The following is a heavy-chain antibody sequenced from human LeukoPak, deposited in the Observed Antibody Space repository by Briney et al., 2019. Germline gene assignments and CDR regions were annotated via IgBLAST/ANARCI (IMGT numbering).Heavy chain of an antibody. D-gene: IGHD3-10*01. V-gene: IGHV3-30*04. Sequence: PGGSLRLSCAASGFTFSSYAMHWVRQAPGKGLEWVAVISYDGSNKYYADSVKGRFTISRDNSKNTLYLQMNSLRAEDTAVYYCAKGRGSWSYYYYGMDVWGKGTTVTVSS. CDR3: AKGRGSWSYYYYGMDV. J-gene: IGHJ6*04. CDR2: ISYDGSNK. CDR1: GFTFSSYA.